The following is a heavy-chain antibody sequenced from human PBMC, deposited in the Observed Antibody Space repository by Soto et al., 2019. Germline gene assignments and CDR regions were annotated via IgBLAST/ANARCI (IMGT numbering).Heavy chain of an antibody. J-gene: IGHJ4*02. V-gene: IGHV3-30*18. CDR3: AKDRSEIAAAGNDY. CDR2: ISSDGSNK. Sequence: QVQLVESGGGVVQPGRSLRLSCAASGFTFSSYGMHWVRQAPGKGLEWVAVISSDGSNKYYADSVKGRFTISRDNSKNTLYLQMNSLRAEDTAVYYCAKDRSEIAAAGNDYWGQGTLVTVSS. CDR1: GFTFSSYG. D-gene: IGHD6-13*01.